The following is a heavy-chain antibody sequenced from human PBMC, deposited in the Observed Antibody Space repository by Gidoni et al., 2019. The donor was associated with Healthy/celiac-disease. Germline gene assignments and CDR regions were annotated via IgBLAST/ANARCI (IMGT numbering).Heavy chain of an antibody. J-gene: IGHJ2*01. V-gene: IGHV1-3*01. Sequence: QVQLVQSGAELKKPGASVKVSCKASGYTLTSYAMHWVRQAPGQRLEWMGWINAGNGNTKYSQKFQGRVTITRDTSASTAYMELSSLRSEDTAVYYCASGYGDYWYFDLWGRGTLVTVSS. D-gene: IGHD4-17*01. CDR3: ASGYGDYWYFDL. CDR2: INAGNGNT. CDR1: GYTLTSYA.